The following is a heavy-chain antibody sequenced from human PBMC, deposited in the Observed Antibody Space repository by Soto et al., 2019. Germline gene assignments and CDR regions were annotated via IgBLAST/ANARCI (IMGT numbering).Heavy chain of an antibody. CDR1: GFSLSTTGVG. Sequence: QITLKESGPTLVNPTQTLPLTCTFSGFSLSTTGVGVGWIRQPPGKALEWLALIYWADSKHYTPSLNSTLTITKDTSRNLLVLTMSDMDPVDTATYYGAKKGGGDYILGDWGQGTLITVSS. CDR3: AKKGGGDYILGD. D-gene: IGHD4-17*01. CDR2: IYWADSK. J-gene: IGHJ4*02. V-gene: IGHV2-5*02.